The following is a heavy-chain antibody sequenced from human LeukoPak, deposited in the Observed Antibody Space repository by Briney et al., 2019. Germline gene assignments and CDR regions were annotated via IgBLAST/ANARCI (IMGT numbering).Heavy chain of an antibody. CDR2: ISGSGGST. CDR1: GFTFSSYA. Sequence: GGSLRLSCAASGFTFSSYAMSWVRQAPGKGLEWVSAISGSGGSTYYADSVKGRLTISRDNSKNTLYLQMNSLRAEDTAVYYCAKTYYYDSSGHLGFDYWGQGTLVTVSS. J-gene: IGHJ4*02. CDR3: AKTYYYDSSGHLGFDY. D-gene: IGHD3-22*01. V-gene: IGHV3-23*01.